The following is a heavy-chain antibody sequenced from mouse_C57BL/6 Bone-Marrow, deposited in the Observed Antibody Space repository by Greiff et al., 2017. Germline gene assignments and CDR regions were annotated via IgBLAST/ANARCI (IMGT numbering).Heavy chain of an antibody. CDR1: GYTFTSYG. CDR3: ARGNWPGARDY. Sequence: VQLQQSGAELARPGASVKLSCKASGYTFTSYGISWVKQRTGQGLEWIGEIYPRSGKTYYNEKFKGKATLTADKSSSTAYMELRSLTSEDSAFYFGARGNWPGARDYWGQGTSVTVSS. J-gene: IGHJ4*01. CDR2: IYPRSGKT. D-gene: IGHD4-1*02. V-gene: IGHV1-81*01.